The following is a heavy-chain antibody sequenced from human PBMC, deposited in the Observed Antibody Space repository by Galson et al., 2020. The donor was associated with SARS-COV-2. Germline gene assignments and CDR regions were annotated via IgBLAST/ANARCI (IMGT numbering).Heavy chain of an antibody. V-gene: IGHV4-34*01. CDR3: TKRNELRWFGELLLYSYNFGMDV. CDR1: GLSFSGYY. CDR2: VNHIGST. Sequence: SETLSLTCAVYGLSFSGYYWTWIRQPPGRGLEWISQVNHIGSTNHNPSLKIRGTISVDTSNNQFSLKLNSVTAADAAVYYCTKRNELRWFGELLLYSYNFGMDVWGQGTTVTVSS. J-gene: IGHJ6*02. D-gene: IGHD3-10*01.